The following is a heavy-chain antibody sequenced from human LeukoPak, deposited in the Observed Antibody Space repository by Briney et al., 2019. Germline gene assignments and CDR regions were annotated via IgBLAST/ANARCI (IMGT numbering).Heavy chain of an antibody. CDR2: IYYSGST. D-gene: IGHD3-10*01. CDR3: ARETYYYGSGTERDYYYGMDV. Sequence: SQTLSLTCTVSGGSISSGGYYWSWIRQHPGKGLEWIGYIYYSGSTYYNPSLKSRVTISVDTSKNQFSLKLSSVTAADTAVYYCARETYYYGSGTERDYYYGMDVWGQGTTVTVSS. V-gene: IGHV4-31*03. CDR1: GGSISSGGYY. J-gene: IGHJ6*02.